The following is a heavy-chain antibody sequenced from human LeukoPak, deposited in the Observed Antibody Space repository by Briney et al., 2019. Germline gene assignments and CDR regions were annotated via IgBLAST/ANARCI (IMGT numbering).Heavy chain of an antibody. D-gene: IGHD6-13*01. V-gene: IGHV3-30-3*01. CDR1: GFTFSSYA. Sequence: LPGGSLRLSCAASGFTFSSYAMHWVRQAPGKGLEWVAVISYDGSNKYYADSVKGRFTISRDNSKNTLYLQMNSLRAEDTAVYYCARELGDSSSWHPWGYFDYWGQGTLVTVSS. CDR3: ARELGDSSSWHPWGYFDY. J-gene: IGHJ4*02. CDR2: ISYDGSNK.